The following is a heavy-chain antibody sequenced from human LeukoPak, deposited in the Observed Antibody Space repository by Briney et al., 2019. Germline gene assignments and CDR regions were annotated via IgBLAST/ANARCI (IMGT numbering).Heavy chain of an antibody. J-gene: IGHJ5*02. CDR2: IYYTGST. CDR3: ASVVGLNWFDP. D-gene: IGHD2-15*01. CDR1: GGSISSYY. V-gene: IGHV4-59*01. Sequence: SETLSLTCTVSGGSISSYYWSWIRQPPGKGLEWIGYIYYTGSTNYNPSLKSRVTISVDTSKNQFSLKLSSVTAADTAVYYCASVVGLNWFDPWGQGTLVTVSS.